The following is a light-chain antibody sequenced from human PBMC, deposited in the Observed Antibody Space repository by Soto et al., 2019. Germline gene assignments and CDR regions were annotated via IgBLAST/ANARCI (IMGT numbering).Light chain of an antibody. Sequence: IVLTQSPATLSLSPWERATLSCRASQSVSSNLAWYQQKPGQAPRLLIYGASTRATGIPDRFSGSGSGTDFTLTISRLEPEDFAVYYRQQYGSSPSITFGQGTRLEIK. V-gene: IGKV3-20*01. CDR1: QSVSSN. CDR3: QQYGSSPSIT. J-gene: IGKJ5*01. CDR2: GAS.